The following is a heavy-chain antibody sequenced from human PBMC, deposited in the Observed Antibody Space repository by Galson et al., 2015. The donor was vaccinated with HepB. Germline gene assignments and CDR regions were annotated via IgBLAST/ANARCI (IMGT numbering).Heavy chain of an antibody. D-gene: IGHD3-22*01. Sequence: SVKVSCKASGGTFSSYTISWVRQAPGQGLEWMGRIIPILGIANYAQKFQGRVTITADKSTSTAYMELSSLRSEDTAVYYCARGWVYDSTGDAFDIWGQGTMVTVSS. CDR2: IIPILGIA. J-gene: IGHJ3*02. CDR3: ARGWVYDSTGDAFDI. CDR1: GGTFSSYT. V-gene: IGHV1-69*02.